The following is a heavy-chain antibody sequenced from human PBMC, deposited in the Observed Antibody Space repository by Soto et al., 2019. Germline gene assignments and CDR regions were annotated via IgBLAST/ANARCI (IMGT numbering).Heavy chain of an antibody. D-gene: IGHD3-22*01. V-gene: IGHV1-69*13. Sequence: SVKVSWKASGGTFSSYAISWVRQAPGQGLEWMGGIIPIFGTANYAQKFQGRVTITADESTSTAYMELSSLRSEDTAVYYCARVLPYDSSGYYYFDYWGQGTLVTVSS. CDR1: GGTFSSYA. CDR2: IIPIFGTA. J-gene: IGHJ4*02. CDR3: ARVLPYDSSGYYYFDY.